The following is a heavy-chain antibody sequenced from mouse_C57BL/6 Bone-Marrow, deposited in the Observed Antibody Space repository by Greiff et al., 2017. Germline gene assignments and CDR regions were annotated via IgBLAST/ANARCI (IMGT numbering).Heavy chain of an antibody. CDR1: GYTVTSYW. Sequence: VQLQQPGAELVRPGSSVKLSCKASGYTVTSYWMHWVKQRPIQGLEWIGNIDPSDSETHYNQKFKDKATLTVDKSSSTASMQLSTLTSEDSAVYYWTRRGAPKNELGPLYAMDYWGQGTSVTVSS. D-gene: IGHD4-1*01. V-gene: IGHV1-52*01. J-gene: IGHJ4*01. CDR3: TRRGAPKNELGPLYAMDY. CDR2: IDPSDSET.